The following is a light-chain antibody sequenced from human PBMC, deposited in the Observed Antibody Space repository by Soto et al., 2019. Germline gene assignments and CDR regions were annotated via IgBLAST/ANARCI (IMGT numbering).Light chain of an antibody. V-gene: IGKV1-8*01. CDR1: QGISSY. J-gene: IGKJ1*01. CDR2: AAS. CDR3: QQYDKYST. Sequence: AIRMTQSPSSLSASTGGRVTITCRASQGISSYLAWYQQKPGKAPKLLIYAASTLQSGVPSRFSGSGSGTDFTLTISCLQSEDFATYYCQQYDKYSTFGHGTKVDIK.